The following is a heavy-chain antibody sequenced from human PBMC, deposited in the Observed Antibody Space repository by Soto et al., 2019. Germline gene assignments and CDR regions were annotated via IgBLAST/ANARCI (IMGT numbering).Heavy chain of an antibody. CDR1: GGTFSSYA. V-gene: IGHV1-69*13. CDR2: IIPIFGTA. J-gene: IGHJ5*02. Sequence: GAAVKVSCKSSGGTFSSYAISWVRQAPGQGLEWMGGIIPIFGTANYAQKFQGRVTITADESTSTAYMELSSLRSEDTAVYYCARDLDSSSWHPNRFAPWGKGTRVTVSA. CDR3: ARDLDSSSWHPNRFAP. D-gene: IGHD6-13*01.